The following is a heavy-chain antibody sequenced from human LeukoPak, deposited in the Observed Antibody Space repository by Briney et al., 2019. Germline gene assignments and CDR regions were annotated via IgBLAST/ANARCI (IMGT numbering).Heavy chain of an antibody. V-gene: IGHV3-23*01. CDR3: AKSPSVYYYYGMDV. Sequence: PGGSLRLSCAASGFTFSSYAMSWVRQAPGKGLEWVSAISGSGGSTYYADSVKGRFTISRDNSKNTLYLQMNSLRAEDTAVYYCAKSPSVYYYYGMDVWGQGTMVTVSS. J-gene: IGHJ6*02. CDR2: ISGSGGST. CDR1: GFTFSSYA.